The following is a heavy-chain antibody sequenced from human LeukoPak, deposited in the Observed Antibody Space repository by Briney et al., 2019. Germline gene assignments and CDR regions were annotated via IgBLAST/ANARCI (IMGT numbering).Heavy chain of an antibody. J-gene: IGHJ5*02. CDR2: INHSGST. CDR1: GVSFSGYY. Sequence: PSETLSLTCAVYGVSFSGYYWSWIRQPPGKGLEWIGEINHSGSTNYNPSLKSRVTISVDTSKNQISLKLSSVTAADTAVYYCARAGPTNKYYDYVWGSYRSLNWFDPWGQGTLVTVSS. CDR3: ARAGPTNKYYDYVWGSYRSLNWFDP. D-gene: IGHD3-16*02. V-gene: IGHV4-34*01.